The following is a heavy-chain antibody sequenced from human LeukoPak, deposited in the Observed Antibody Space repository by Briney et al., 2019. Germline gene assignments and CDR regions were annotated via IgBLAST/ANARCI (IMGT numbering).Heavy chain of an antibody. J-gene: IGHJ5*02. V-gene: IGHV4-34*01. Sequence: KPSETLSLTCAVYGGSFSGYYWSWIRQPPGKGLEWIGEINHSGTTNYNPSLKSRVTISVDTSENQFSLKLSSVTAADTAVYYCARGPVAGEVPAARGDHWFDPWGQGTLVTVSS. D-gene: IGHD2-2*01. CDR1: GGSFSGYY. CDR3: ARGPVAGEVPAARGDHWFDP. CDR2: INHSGTT.